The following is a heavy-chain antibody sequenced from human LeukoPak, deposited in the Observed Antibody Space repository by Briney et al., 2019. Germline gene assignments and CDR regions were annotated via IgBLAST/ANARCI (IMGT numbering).Heavy chain of an antibody. Sequence: GEYLKISCKGSGYSFTSYWIGWVRQMPGKGLEWMGIIYPGVSDTRYSPSFQGQVTISADKSISTAYLQWSSLKASDTAMYYCARTKGGAAAGTVVDYWGQGTLVTVSS. V-gene: IGHV5-51*01. D-gene: IGHD6-13*01. CDR3: ARTKGGAAAGTVVDY. J-gene: IGHJ4*02. CDR1: GYSFTSYW. CDR2: IYPGVSDT.